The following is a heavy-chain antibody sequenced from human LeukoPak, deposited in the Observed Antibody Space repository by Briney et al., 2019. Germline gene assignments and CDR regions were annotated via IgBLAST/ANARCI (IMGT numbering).Heavy chain of an antibody. CDR1: GYTFTGYY. V-gene: IGHV1-2*06. J-gene: IGHJ4*02. CDR2: INPNSGGT. Sequence: ASVKVSCKASGYTFTGYYMHWVRQAPGQGLEWMGRINPNSGGTNYAQKFQGRVTMTRDTSISTAYMELSRLRSDDTAVYYCARMYYYGSESYPPPPFDYWGQGTLVTVSS. CDR3: ARMYYYGSESYPPPPFDY. D-gene: IGHD3-10*01.